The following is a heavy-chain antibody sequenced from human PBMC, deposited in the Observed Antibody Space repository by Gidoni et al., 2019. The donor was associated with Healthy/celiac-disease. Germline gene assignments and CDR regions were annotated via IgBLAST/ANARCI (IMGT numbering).Heavy chain of an antibody. V-gene: IGHV4-39*01. CDR2: IYYSGST. CDR3: ARLIVWYNYGMDV. J-gene: IGHJ6*02. Sequence: QLQLQESGPGLVKPSETLSLTCTVSGGSISSSSYYWGWIRQPPGKGLEWIGSIYYSGSTYYNPSLKSRVTISVDTSKNQFSLKLSSVTAADTAVCYCARLIVWYNYGMDVWGQGTTVTVSS. CDR1: GGSISSSSYY. D-gene: IGHD2-8*01.